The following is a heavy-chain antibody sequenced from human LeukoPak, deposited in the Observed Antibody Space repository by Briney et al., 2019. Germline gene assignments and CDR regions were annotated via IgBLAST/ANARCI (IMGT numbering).Heavy chain of an antibody. CDR1: GYTFTSYD. J-gene: IGHJ4*02. D-gene: IGHD6-19*01. CDR2: MNPNSGNT. CDR3: GRAGDAVAGIQLLYSDY. Sequence: ASVKVSCKASGYTFTSYDINWVRQATGQGLEWMGWMNPNSGNTGYAQKFQGRVTMTRNTSISTAYMELSSLRSEDTAVYYCGRAGDAVAGIQLLYSDYWGQGTLVTVSS. V-gene: IGHV1-8*01.